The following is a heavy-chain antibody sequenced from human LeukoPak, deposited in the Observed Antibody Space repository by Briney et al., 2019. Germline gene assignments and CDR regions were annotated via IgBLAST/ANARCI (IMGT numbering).Heavy chain of an antibody. CDR2: FDPEDGET. J-gene: IGHJ4*02. CDR3: ARGSWGCSSTSCYADY. V-gene: IGHV1-24*01. Sequence: ASVKVSCKVSGYTLTELSMHWVRQAPGKGPEWMGGFDPEDGETIYAQKFQGRVTMTEDTSTDTAYVELSSLRSEDTAVYYCARGSWGCSSTSCYADYWGQGTLVTVSS. D-gene: IGHD2-2*01. CDR1: GYTLTELS.